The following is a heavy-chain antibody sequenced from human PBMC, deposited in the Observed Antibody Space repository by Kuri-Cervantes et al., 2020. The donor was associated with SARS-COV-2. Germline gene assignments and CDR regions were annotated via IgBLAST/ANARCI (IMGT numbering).Heavy chain of an antibody. Sequence: GESLKISCAASGFTFSSYEMNWVRQAPGKGLEWVSYVSSSGSTIYYADSVKGRFTISRDDSKNSLYLQMNSLKTEDTAVYYCARDPLITIFGVVIPYGMDVWGQGTTVTVSS. J-gene: IGHJ6*02. CDR2: VSSSGSTI. D-gene: IGHD3-3*01. V-gene: IGHV3-48*03. CDR1: GFTFSSYE. CDR3: ARDPLITIFGVVIPYGMDV.